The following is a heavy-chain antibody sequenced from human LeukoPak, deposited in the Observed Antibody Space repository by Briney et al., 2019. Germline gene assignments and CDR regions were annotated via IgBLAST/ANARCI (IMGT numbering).Heavy chain of an antibody. CDR2: IYHSGST. Sequence: SETLSLTCTVSGGSISSGGYSWGWIRQPPGKGLEWIGYIYHSGSTYSHPSLKSLVTISVDRSKNQFSLKLSSVTAADTAVYYCARSLWFGESPPVYYFDYWGQGTLVTVSS. J-gene: IGHJ4*02. CDR3: ARSLWFGESPPVYYFDY. D-gene: IGHD3-10*01. V-gene: IGHV4-30-2*01. CDR1: GGSISSGGYS.